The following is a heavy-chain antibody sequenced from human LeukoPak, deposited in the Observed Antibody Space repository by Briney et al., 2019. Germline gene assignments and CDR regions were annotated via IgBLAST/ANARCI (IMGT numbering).Heavy chain of an antibody. CDR3: ARDRYYYDSSGYYIFDY. Sequence: KPSETLSLTCTVSGGSISSYYWSWIRQPAGKGLEWIGRIYTSGSTNYNPSLKSRVTMSVDTSKNQFSLKLSSVTAADTAVYYCARDRYYYDSSGYYIFDYWGQGTLVTVSS. D-gene: IGHD3-22*01. CDR2: IYTSGST. J-gene: IGHJ4*02. V-gene: IGHV4-4*07. CDR1: GGSISSYY.